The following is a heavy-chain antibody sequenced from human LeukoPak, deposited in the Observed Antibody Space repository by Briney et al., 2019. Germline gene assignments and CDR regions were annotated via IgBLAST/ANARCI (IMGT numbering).Heavy chain of an antibody. CDR2: ISSSSSII. CDR1: GFTFSSYN. D-gene: IGHD2-15*01. Sequence: PGGSLRLSCAASGFTFSSYNMNWVRQAPGKGLEWLSYISSSSSIIYYADSVKGRFTISRDNAKNSLYLQMSSLRDEDTAVYFCARGYSRGLDYWGQGALVTVSS. V-gene: IGHV3-48*02. J-gene: IGHJ4*02. CDR3: ARGYSRGLDY.